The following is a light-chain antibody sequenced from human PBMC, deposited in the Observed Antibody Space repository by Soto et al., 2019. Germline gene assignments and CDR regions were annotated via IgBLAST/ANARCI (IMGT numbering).Light chain of an antibody. CDR2: EVT. CDR1: SGDIGSYNR. J-gene: IGLJ1*01. CDR3: SSYTTINTCGCV. Sequence: QSALTQPASVSGSPGQSITISCTGTSGDIGSYNRGSWYQLHPGKAPKLLIYEVTARPSGVSTPFSGSKSGNTASLTISGLQTEHDAAFNSSSYTTINTCGCVFGPGTKVTV. V-gene: IGLV2-14*01.